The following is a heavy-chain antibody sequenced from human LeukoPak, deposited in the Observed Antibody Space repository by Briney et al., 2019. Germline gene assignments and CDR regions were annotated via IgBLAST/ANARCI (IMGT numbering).Heavy chain of an antibody. CDR1: GYTFTTYG. J-gene: IGHJ4*02. CDR3: ARIYYDSSGYPPYDY. CDR2: ISAYNGNT. Sequence: ASVKVSCKASGYTFTTYGISWVRQAPGQGLEWMGWISAYNGNTNYAQKVQGRVTMTTDTSTSTAYMEGRSLRSDDKAVYYCARIYYDSSGYPPYDYGGQGPLVTVSS. V-gene: IGHV1-18*01. D-gene: IGHD3-22*01.